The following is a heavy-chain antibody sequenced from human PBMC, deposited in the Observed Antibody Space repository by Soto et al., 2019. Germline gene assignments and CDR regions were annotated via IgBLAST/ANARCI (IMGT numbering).Heavy chain of an antibody. CDR1: SDSISSYY. D-gene: IGHD6-19*01. CDR2: TDYSWNT. V-gene: IGHV4-59*08. J-gene: IGHJ4*02. Sequence: QVQLQESGPGLVRPSETLSLTCTVSSDSISSYYWFWIRQSPGKGLEWIGYTDYSWNTNYNPSLKSRVTISGDTSKNQFSLRLSSVTAADTAVYYCARAVGDPLYYLDYWGQGTLVTVSS. CDR3: ARAVGDPLYYLDY.